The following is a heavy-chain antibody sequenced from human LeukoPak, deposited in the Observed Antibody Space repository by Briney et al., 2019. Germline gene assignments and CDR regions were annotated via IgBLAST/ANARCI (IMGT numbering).Heavy chain of an antibody. J-gene: IGHJ4*02. D-gene: IGHD5-24*01. CDR2: IYSGGTT. Sequence: PGGSLTLSCGAWGLTLNSNYMKWLRQAPGKGLQWVSVIYSGGTTYYADSVKGRFTISRDNSKNTLYLQMNSLRAEDTAVYYCARALLVRNGNNYSPNFFDYGGQGTLVTVSS. CDR1: GLTLNSNY. CDR3: ARALLVRNGNNYSPNFFDY. V-gene: IGHV3-53*01.